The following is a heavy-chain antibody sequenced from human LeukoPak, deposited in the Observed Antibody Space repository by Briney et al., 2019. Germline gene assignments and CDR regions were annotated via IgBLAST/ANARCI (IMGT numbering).Heavy chain of an antibody. V-gene: IGHV3-66*01. CDR3: ARDRGGLGYYFDY. D-gene: IGHD3-16*01. Sequence: GGSLRLSCAASGFTVSINYMSWVRQAPGKGLEWVSVIYSGGSTYYADSVKGRFTISRDSSKNTLYLQMNSLRAEDTAVYYCARDRGGLGYYFDYWGQGTLVTVSS. CDR1: GFTVSINY. CDR2: IYSGGST. J-gene: IGHJ4*02.